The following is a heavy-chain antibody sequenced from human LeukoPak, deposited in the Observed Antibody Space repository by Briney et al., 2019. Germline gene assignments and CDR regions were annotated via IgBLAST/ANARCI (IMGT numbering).Heavy chain of an antibody. CDR2: INPNSGGT. D-gene: IGHD6-6*01. CDR3: ARERQDSSSSVDY. V-gene: IGHV1-2*06. Sequence: ASVKVSCKASGYTFTGYYMRWVRQAPGQGLEWMGRINPNSGGTNYAQKFQGGVTMTRDTSISTAYMELSRLRYDDTAVYYCARERQDSSSSVDYWGQGTLVTVSS. CDR1: GYTFTGYY. J-gene: IGHJ4*02.